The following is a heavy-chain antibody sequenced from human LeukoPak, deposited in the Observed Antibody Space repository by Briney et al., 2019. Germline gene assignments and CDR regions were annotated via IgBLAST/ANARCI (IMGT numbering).Heavy chain of an antibody. D-gene: IGHD6-19*01. CDR3: ARGAVAGRNFDY. CDR1: GGSFSGYY. V-gene: IGHV4-34*01. J-gene: IGHJ4*02. CDR2: SNHSGST. Sequence: SETLSLTCAVYGGSFSGYYWSWIRQPPGKGLEWIGESNHSGSTNYNPSLKSRVTISVDTSKNQFSLKLSSVTAADTAVYYCARGAVAGRNFDYWGQGTLVTVSS.